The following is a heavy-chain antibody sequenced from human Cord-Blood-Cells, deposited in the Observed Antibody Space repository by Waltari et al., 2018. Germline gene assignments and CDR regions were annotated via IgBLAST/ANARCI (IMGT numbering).Heavy chain of an antibody. Sequence: QAQLVQSGAAVKKPGSSVKVSCKASGGTFSSYGIPWGRPGPGTGLEWMGGIIPIFGTANYAQKFQGRVTITADESTSTAYMELSSLRSEDTAVYYCAMPDYSSSSAVYYYYYMDVWGKGTTVTVSS. CDR1: GGTFSSYG. D-gene: IGHD6-6*01. CDR3: AMPDYSSSSAVYYYYYMDV. J-gene: IGHJ6*03. V-gene: IGHV1-69*01. CDR2: IIPIFGTA.